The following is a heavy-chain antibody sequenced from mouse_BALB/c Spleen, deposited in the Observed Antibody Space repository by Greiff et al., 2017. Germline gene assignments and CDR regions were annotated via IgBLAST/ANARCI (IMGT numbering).Heavy chain of an antibody. J-gene: IGHJ3*01. CDR2: ISSGGST. CDR3: ARGKDGYYAWFAY. D-gene: IGHD2-3*01. Sequence: EVKVVESGGGLVKPGGSLKLSCAASGFTFSSYAMSWVRQTPEKRLEWVASISSGGSTYYPDSVKGRFTISRDNARNILYLQMSSLRSEDTAMYYCARGKDGYYAWFAYWGQGTLVTVSA. V-gene: IGHV5-6-5*01. CDR1: GFTFSSYA.